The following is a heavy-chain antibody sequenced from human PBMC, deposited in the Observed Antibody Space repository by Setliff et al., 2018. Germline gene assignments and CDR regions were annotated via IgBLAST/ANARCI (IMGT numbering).Heavy chain of an antibody. CDR3: AKGSYSYGL. D-gene: IGHD5-18*01. CDR2: TYSGGET. V-gene: IGHV3-53*01. Sequence: GGSLRLSCAASGFIVNNNEMSWVRQAPGKGLEWLSVTYSGGETKYADSVNGRFTISRDASENSIGLQMNSLRVDDTAVYFCAKGSYSYGLWGQGTLVTVSS. CDR1: GFIVNNNE. J-gene: IGHJ4*02.